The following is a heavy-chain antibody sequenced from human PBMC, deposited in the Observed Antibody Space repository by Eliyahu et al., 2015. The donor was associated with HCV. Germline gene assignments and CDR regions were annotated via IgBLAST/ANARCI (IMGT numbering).Heavy chain of an antibody. CDR1: GFTFTKTW. CDR2: IRSNVDGGTT. Sequence: EVQLAESGGGLVKPGGSLXLSCAASGFTFTKTWMTWVRQAPGKGLEWVGRIRSNVDGGTTDLASPVKGRFTISRDDSKSVVFLQMSGLKAEDTGVYYCTTGGVDWGQGTLVTVSS. CDR3: TTGGVD. V-gene: IGHV3-15*01. D-gene: IGHD2-21*01. J-gene: IGHJ4*02.